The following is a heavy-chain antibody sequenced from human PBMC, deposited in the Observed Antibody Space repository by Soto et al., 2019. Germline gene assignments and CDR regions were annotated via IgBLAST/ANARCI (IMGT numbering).Heavy chain of an antibody. V-gene: IGHV3-23*01. CDR2: LNGSGGST. D-gene: IGHD3-10*01. CDR3: ARVFSAGKGSPPDY. J-gene: IGHJ4*02. Sequence: EVRLLESGGGLGQPGGSLRLSCAASGFTFSNYAMTWVRQAPGQGLEWGSGLNGSGGSTSSADSVKGRFAISRDNSKNTLYLQMNSLRDGDTAVYYCARVFSAGKGSPPDYWGQGTLVTVSS. CDR1: GFTFSNYA.